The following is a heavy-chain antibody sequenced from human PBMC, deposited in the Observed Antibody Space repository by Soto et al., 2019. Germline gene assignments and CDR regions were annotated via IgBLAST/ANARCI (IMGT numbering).Heavy chain of an antibody. V-gene: IGHV1-18*04. D-gene: IGHD2-2*01. CDR2: VSGNNGAS. Sequence: QVQLMQSGTEEKKPGASVTDSCKASGYTSADFGISWVRQAPGQGLEWMGWVSGNNGASNPAPKVQGRITMTLDTSTGVSYMALRSMRSDDTAIYYCVRDQKYFRVNGNWFDSWGQGTLVSVSS. CDR3: VRDQKYFRVNGNWFDS. J-gene: IGHJ5*01. CDR1: GYTSADFG.